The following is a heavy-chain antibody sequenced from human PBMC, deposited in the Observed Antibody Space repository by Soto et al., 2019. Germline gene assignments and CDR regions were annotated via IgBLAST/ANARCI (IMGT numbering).Heavy chain of an antibody. J-gene: IGHJ4*02. V-gene: IGHV1-18*01. CDR1: DYTFTSYG. Sequence: ASVKVSCKASDYTFTSYGISWVRQAPGQGHEWMGWISAYNGNTNYAQKFQGRVTMPTDTSTSTAYMELRSLRSDDTAVYYCASWYYGSGSYYDSDYWGQGTLVTVSS. CDR3: ASWYYGSGSYYDSDY. CDR2: ISAYNGNT. D-gene: IGHD3-10*01.